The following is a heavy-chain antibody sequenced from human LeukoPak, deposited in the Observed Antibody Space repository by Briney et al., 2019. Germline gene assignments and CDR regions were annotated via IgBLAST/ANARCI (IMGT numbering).Heavy chain of an antibody. D-gene: IGHD2-2*02. CDR1: GYTFTGYY. CDR2: FNPNSGGT. Sequence: ASVKVSCKASGYTFTGYYMHWVRQAPGQGLERMGCFNPNSGGTNYAQKFQGRVTMTRDTSISTANMELSRLRSGDTAVHYCGILPRRVVLPAAILSDAWGQGTLVTVSS. J-gene: IGHJ5*02. V-gene: IGHV1-2*02. CDR3: GILPRRVVLPAAILSDA.